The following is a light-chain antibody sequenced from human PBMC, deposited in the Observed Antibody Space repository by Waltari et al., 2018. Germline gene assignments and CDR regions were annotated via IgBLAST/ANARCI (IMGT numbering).Light chain of an antibody. Sequence: EIVLTQSPGTLSLSPGERATLSCRASQSVSRSLAWYQQKPGQAPRLLIYGASSRATGAPDRFSGSGSGTDFSLIISRLEPEDFAVYYCQHYVRLPVSFGQGTKVEIK. CDR2: GAS. CDR3: QHYVRLPVS. CDR1: QSVSRS. V-gene: IGKV3-20*01. J-gene: IGKJ1*01.